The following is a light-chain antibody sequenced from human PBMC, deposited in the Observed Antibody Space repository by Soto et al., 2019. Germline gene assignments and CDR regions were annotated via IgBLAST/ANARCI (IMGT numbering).Light chain of an antibody. CDR1: QSLVNSDGNTY. CDR2: KVS. CDR3: MQGTHWLT. Sequence: DVVMTQSPLSLPVTLGQPASISCGSIQSLVNSDGNTYLNWFQQRPGQSPRRLIYKVSNRDSGVPDRFSGSGSGTDFTLKISRVEAEDVGVYYCMQGTHWLTFGGGTKVEIK. J-gene: IGKJ4*01. V-gene: IGKV2-30*01.